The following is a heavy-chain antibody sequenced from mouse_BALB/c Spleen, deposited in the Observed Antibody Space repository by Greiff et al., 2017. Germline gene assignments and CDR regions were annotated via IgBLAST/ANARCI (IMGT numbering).Heavy chain of an antibody. V-gene: IGHV14-3*02. CDR2: IDPANGNT. CDR1: GFNIKDTY. CDR3: DRDGAFYYAMDY. D-gene: IGHD2-3*01. Sequence: EVQLQQSGAELVKPGASVKLSCTASGFNIKDTYMHWVKQRPEQGLEWIGRIDPANGNTKYDQKFQGKATITADTSSNTAYLQLSSLTSEDTAVYYCDRDGAFYYAMDYWGQGTSVTVSS. J-gene: IGHJ4*01.